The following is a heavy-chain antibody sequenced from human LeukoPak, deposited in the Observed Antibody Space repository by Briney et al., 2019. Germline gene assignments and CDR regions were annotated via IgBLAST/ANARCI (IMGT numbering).Heavy chain of an antibody. D-gene: IGHD4-11*01. CDR1: GGSISSNSHR. CDR3: ARGPFTVTTNTWFDP. CDR2: IYYRGST. Sequence: SETLSLTCSVSGGSISSNSHRWGWIRQPPGKGLEWIGNIYYRGSTYHNPSLRSRVTMSVDTSNNQFSLTLTFVTAADTAVYYCARGPFTVTTNTWFDPWGQGTTVTVSS. V-gene: IGHV4-39*07. J-gene: IGHJ5*01.